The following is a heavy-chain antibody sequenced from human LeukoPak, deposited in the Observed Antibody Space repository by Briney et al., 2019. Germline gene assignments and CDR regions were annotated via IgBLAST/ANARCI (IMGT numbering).Heavy chain of an antibody. V-gene: IGHV3-74*01. Sequence: GGSLRLSCAASGFSFSSYWMHWVRQAPGKGLVWVSRIKSDGKTNYADSVKDRFTISRDNAKNTVCLQMNSLRAEDTGVYYCARAPSEIGGYYPEYFRHWGQGTLVPVSS. CDR2: IKSDGKT. D-gene: IGHD3-22*01. CDR3: ARAPSEIGGYYPEYFRH. CDR1: GFSFSSYW. J-gene: IGHJ1*01.